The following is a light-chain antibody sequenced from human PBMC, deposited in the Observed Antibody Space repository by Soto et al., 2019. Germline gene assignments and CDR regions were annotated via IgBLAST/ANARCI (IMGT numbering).Light chain of an antibody. CDR3: LLFYGGAQVL. CDR1: AGAVTSAYY. CDR2: STS. V-gene: IGLV7-43*01. Sequence: QTVLTQEPSLTVSPGGTVTLTCASSAGAVTSAYYTNWLQQKPGQAPRALIYSTSEKHSWTPARFSGSLLGGKAALTLSAAQPDDEADYSCLLFYGGAQVLFGGGTKLTVL. J-gene: IGLJ2*01.